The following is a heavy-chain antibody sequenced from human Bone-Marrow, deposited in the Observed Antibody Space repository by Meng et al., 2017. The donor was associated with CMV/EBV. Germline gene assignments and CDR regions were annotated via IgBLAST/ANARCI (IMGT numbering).Heavy chain of an antibody. CDR3: AKPQYYYDSSGYYPFHY. V-gene: IGHV3-30*02. J-gene: IGHJ4*02. CDR2: IRYDGSNK. CDR1: GFTFSSYW. D-gene: IGHD3-22*01. Sequence: GESLKISCAASGFTFSSYWMSWVRQAPGKGLEWVAFIRYDGSNKYYADSVKGRFTISRDNSKNTLYLQMNSLRAEDTAVYYCAKPQYYYDSSGYYPFHYWGQGTLVTVSS.